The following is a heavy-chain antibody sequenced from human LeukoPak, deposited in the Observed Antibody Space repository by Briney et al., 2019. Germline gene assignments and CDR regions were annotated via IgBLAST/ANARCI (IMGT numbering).Heavy chain of an antibody. V-gene: IGHV4-39*07. Sequence: SETLSLTCTVSGGSISSSSYYWGWIRQPPGKGLEWIGSIYYSGSTYYNPSLKSRVTISVDTSKNQFSLKLSSVTAADTAVYYCAREDESFDLWGQGTMVTVSS. CDR2: IYYSGST. J-gene: IGHJ3*01. CDR1: GGSISSSSYY. CDR3: AREDESFDL.